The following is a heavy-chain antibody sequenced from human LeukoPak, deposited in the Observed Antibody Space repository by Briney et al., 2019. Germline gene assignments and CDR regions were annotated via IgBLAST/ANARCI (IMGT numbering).Heavy chain of an antibody. Sequence: PSETLSLTCTVSGGSISSYYWSWIRQPPGKGLEWVAVIWYDGSNKYYVDSVKGRFTISRDNSTNTLYLQMNSLRAEDTAVYYCAKGGDYYDSSASGGFDVFDIWGQGTMVTVSS. CDR2: IWYDGSNK. V-gene: IGHV3-33*06. CDR1: GGSISSYY. J-gene: IGHJ3*02. D-gene: IGHD3-22*01. CDR3: AKGGDYYDSSASGGFDVFDI.